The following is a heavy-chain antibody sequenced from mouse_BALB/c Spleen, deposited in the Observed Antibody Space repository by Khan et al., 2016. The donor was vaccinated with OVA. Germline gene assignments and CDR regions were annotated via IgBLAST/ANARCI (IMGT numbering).Heavy chain of an antibody. CDR3: VRGNWAWFAY. D-gene: IGHD4-1*01. J-gene: IGHJ3*01. V-gene: IGHV5-17*02. CDR1: GFSFSSFG. CDR2: ISSDSITL. Sequence: EVELVESGGGIVQPGQSRNLSCAASGFSFSSFGIHWVRQPPETGLEWLALISSDSITLYYADPVKSLFTISRDTTRNTLLQKMTSLRSADTAIYYCVRGNWAWFAYWGQGTLVTVSA.